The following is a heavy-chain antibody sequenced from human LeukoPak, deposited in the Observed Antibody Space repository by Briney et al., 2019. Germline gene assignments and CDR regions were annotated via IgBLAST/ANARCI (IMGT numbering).Heavy chain of an antibody. D-gene: IGHD1-26*01. CDR3: AKYSGSFTRDYYYYYGMDV. J-gene: IGHJ6*02. Sequence: GGSLLLSCAASGFTFSSYAMSWVRQAPGKGLEWVSAISGSGGSTYYADSVKGRFTISRDNSKNTPYLQMNSLRAEDTAVYYCAKYSGSFTRDYYYYYGMDVWGQGTTVTVSS. V-gene: IGHV3-23*01. CDR1: GFTFSSYA. CDR2: ISGSGGST.